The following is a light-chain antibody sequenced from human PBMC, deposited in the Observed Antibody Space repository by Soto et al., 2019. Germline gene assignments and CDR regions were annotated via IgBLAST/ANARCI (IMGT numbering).Light chain of an antibody. CDR3: QSYDSSILV. V-gene: IGLV6-57*04. CDR2: EDN. Sequence: NFILTQPHSVSESPGKTVTISCTRSSGSIASNYVQWYQQRPGSAPTTVIYEDNQRPSGVPDRFSGSIDSSSNSASLTISGPKTEDEADYYCQSYDSSILVFGGGTKLTVL. CDR1: SGSIASNY. J-gene: IGLJ2*01.